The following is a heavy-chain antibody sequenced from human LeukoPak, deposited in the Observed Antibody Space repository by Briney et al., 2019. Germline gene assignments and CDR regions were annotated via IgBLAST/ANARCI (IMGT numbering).Heavy chain of an antibody. V-gene: IGHV4-34*01. CDR1: GGSFSDYY. J-gene: IGHJ4*02. D-gene: IGHD3-22*01. CDR3: ARPSFYDSSGYYLPY. CDR2: INHGGST. Sequence: SETLSLTCAVYGGSFSDYYWSWIRQPPGKGLEWIGEINHGGSTNYNPSLESRVTISVDTSKNQFSLKLSSVTAADTAMYYCARPSFYDSSGYYLPYWGQGTLVTVSS.